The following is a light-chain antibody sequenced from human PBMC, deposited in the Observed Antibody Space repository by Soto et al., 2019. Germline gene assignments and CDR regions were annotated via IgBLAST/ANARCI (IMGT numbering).Light chain of an antibody. J-gene: IGKJ5*01. V-gene: IGKV2-28*01. Sequence: EIVMTQSPLSLPVTPGEPASISCRSSQNLLYSNGYNYLDWYLQKPGQSPQLLIYLGSNRASGVPDRFSGSGSGTDFTLKISRVESEDVGVYYCMQAVRTPITFGQGTRLEIK. CDR1: QNLLYSNGYNY. CDR3: MQAVRTPIT. CDR2: LGS.